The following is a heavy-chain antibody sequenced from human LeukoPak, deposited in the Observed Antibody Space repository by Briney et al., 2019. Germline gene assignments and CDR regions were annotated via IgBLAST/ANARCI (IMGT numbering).Heavy chain of an antibody. CDR2: ISYDGSNK. D-gene: IGHD3-22*01. J-gene: IGHJ4*02. CDR1: GFTFSSYA. V-gene: IGHV3-30*04. Sequence: GRSLRLSCAASGFTFSSYAMHWVRQAPGKGLEWVAVISYDGSNKYHADSVKGRFTISRDNSKNTLYLQMNSLRAEDTAVYYCAKDSLYYDSSGYYLGYWGQGTLVTVSS. CDR3: AKDSLYYDSSGYYLGY.